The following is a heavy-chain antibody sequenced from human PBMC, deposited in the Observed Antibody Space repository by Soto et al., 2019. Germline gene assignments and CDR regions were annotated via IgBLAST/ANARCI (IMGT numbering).Heavy chain of an antibody. CDR2: IYSGGST. CDR1: GVTVSSNY. CDR3: AIARGDSYFDY. V-gene: IGHV3-53*01. D-gene: IGHD3-16*01. Sequence: GGSLRLSCAASGVTVSSNYMSWVRQAPGKGLEWVSVIYSGGSTYYADSVKGRFTISRDNSKNTLYLQMNSLRAEDTAVYYCAIARGDSYFDYWGQGTLVTVSS. J-gene: IGHJ4*02.